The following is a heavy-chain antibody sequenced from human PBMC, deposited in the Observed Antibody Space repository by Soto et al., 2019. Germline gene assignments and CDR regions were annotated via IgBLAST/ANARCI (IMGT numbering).Heavy chain of an antibody. CDR2: INPNSGGT. CDR3: AREGLLAAAGTSDYYYYGMDV. CDR1: GYTFTGYY. V-gene: IGHV1-2*04. D-gene: IGHD6-13*01. J-gene: IGHJ6*02. Sequence: QVQLVQSGAEVKKPGASVKVSCKASGYTFTGYYMHWVRQAPGQGLEWMGWINPNSGGTNYAQKFQGWVTMTRETSISTAYMELSRLRSDDTAVYYCAREGLLAAAGTSDYYYYGMDVWGQGTTVTVSS.